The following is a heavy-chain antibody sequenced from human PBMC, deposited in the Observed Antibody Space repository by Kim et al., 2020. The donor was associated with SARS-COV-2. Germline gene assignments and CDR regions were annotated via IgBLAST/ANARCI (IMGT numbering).Heavy chain of an antibody. Sequence: GGSLRLSCAASGFTFSSYEMNWVRQAPGKGLEWVSYISSSGSTIYYADSVKGRFTISRDNAKNSLYLQMNSLRAEDTAVYYCASPYCSSTSRDYGMDVWGQGTTVTVSS. D-gene: IGHD2-2*01. CDR3: ASPYCSSTSRDYGMDV. V-gene: IGHV3-48*03. CDR1: GFTFSSYE. CDR2: ISSSGSTI. J-gene: IGHJ6*02.